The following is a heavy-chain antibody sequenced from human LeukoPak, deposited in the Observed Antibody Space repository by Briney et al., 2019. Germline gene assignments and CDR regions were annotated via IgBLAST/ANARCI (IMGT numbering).Heavy chain of an antibody. CDR2: INPNSGGT. D-gene: IGHD2-2*01. J-gene: IGHJ5*02. V-gene: IGHV1-2*02. CDR1: GYTFTGYY. CDR3: ARDRVYCSSTSCPLGFDP. Sequence: ASVKVSCTASGYTFTGYYMHWVRQAPGQGLEWMGWINPNSGGTNYAQKFQGRVTMTRDTSISTAYMELSRLRSDDTAVYYCARDRVYCSSTSCPLGFDPWGQGTLVTVSS.